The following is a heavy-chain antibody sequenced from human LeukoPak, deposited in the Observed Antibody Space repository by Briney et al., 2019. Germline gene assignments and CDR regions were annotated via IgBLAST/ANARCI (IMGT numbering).Heavy chain of an antibody. CDR1: GFTFSDFW. V-gene: IGHV3-7*01. Sequence: QPGGSLRLSCAASGFTFSDFWMNWVRQAPGKGLEWVASIKQDGSEKYYVDSVKGRFSISRDNAKNSLHLQMNSLRAEDTAVCYCARDHTVDGLVFDHWGQGILVTVSS. CDR2: IKQDGSEK. CDR3: ARDHTVDGLVFDH. J-gene: IGHJ4*02. D-gene: IGHD6-19*01.